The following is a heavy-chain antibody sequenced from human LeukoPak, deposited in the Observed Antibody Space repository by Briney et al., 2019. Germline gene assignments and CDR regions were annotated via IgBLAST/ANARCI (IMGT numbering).Heavy chain of an antibody. D-gene: IGHD6-13*01. CDR2: IYHSGST. J-gene: IGHJ6*03. CDR1: GYSISSGYY. V-gene: IGHV4-38-2*02. Sequence: KPSETLSLTCTVSGYSISSGYYWGWIRQPPGKGLEWIGSIYHSGSTYYNPSLKSRVTISVGTSKNQFSLKLSSVTAADTAVYYCARADYSSTWSHDYYYMDVWGKGTTVTVSS. CDR3: ARADYSSTWSHDYYYMDV.